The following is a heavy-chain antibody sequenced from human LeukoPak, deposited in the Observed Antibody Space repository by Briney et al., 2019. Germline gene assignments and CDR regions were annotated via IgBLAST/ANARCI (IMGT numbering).Heavy chain of an antibody. D-gene: IGHD6-19*01. J-gene: IGHJ4*02. V-gene: IGHV3-30*09. CDR2: ISYDGSDK. Sequence: GRSLRLSCAASGFTFSNYAMHWVRQAPGKGLEWVAVISYDGSDKYYADSVKGRFAISRDNSKNTLYLQMNSLRPEDTAVYYCARDWGRRYSSGWYGDFDYWGQGTLVTVSS. CDR1: GFTFSNYA. CDR3: ARDWGRRYSSGWYGDFDY.